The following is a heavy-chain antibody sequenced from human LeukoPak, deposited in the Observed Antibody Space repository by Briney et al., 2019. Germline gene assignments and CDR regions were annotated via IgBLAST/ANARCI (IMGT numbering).Heavy chain of an antibody. J-gene: IGHJ5*02. CDR3: AKGRGCSGGSCPNWFDP. CDR1: GFTFSSYG. CDR2: ISYDGSNK. D-gene: IGHD2-15*01. V-gene: IGHV3-30*18. Sequence: PGRSLRLSCAASGFTFSSYGMHWVRQAPGKGLEWVAVISYDGSNKYYADSVKGRFTISRDNSKNTLYLRMNSLRAEDTAVYYCAKGRGCSGGSCPNWFDPWGQGTLVTVPS.